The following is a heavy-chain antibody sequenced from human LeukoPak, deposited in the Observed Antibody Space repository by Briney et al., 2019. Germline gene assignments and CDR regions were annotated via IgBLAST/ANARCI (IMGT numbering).Heavy chain of an antibody. CDR3: VRDSRYCPDV. CDR2: LISDGSSA. Sequence: GGSLRLSCAASGFTFSSYWMHWVRQAPGKGLVWVSRLISDGSSASYADPVKGRFTISRDNTKNILYLQMNSLRAEDTAVYYCVRDSRYCPDVWGQGTTVTVSS. J-gene: IGHJ6*02. D-gene: IGHD2-8*02. V-gene: IGHV3-74*01. CDR1: GFTFSSYW.